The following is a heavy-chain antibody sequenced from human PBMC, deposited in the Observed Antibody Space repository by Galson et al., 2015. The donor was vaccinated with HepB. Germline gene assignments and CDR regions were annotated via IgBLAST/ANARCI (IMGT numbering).Heavy chain of an antibody. Sequence: SLRLSCAASGFTFSSYAMHWVRQAPGKGLEWVAVISYDGSNKYYADSVKGRFTISRDNSKNTLYLQMNSLRAEDTAVYYCARDPRTYCSGGSCSDQYYYYYGMDVWGQGTTVTVSS. CDR1: GFTFSSYA. J-gene: IGHJ6*02. CDR2: ISYDGSNK. V-gene: IGHV3-30-3*01. CDR3: ARDPRTYCSGGSCSDQYYYYYGMDV. D-gene: IGHD2-15*01.